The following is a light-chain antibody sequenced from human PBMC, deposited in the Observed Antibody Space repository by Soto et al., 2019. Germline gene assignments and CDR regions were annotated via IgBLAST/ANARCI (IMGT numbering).Light chain of an antibody. J-gene: IGLJ3*02. CDR2: EGI. CDR1: SSGVGSYTL. V-gene: IGLV2-23*01. CDR3: CSYVGANV. Sequence: QSALTQPASVSGSPGQSITISCTGTSSGVGSYTLVSWYQQHLGKAPKLLIYEGIKRPSGVSSRFSGSKSGNTASLTISGLQAEDEADYYCCSYVGANVFGGGTKVTVL.